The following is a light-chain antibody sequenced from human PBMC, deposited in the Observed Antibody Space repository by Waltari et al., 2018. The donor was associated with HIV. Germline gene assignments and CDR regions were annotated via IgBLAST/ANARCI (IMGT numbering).Light chain of an antibody. CDR1: SSNIRSNP. V-gene: IGLV1-44*01. CDR3: AAWDDSLNGHVL. Sequence: QSVLTQPPSASGTPGQRVTFSCSGSSSNIRSNPFDCYQKLPGTAPRLLIYNNNQRPSGVPDRFSGSKSGTSASLAISGLQSEDEADYYCAAWDDSLNGHVLFGGGTKLTVL. J-gene: IGLJ2*01. CDR2: NNN.